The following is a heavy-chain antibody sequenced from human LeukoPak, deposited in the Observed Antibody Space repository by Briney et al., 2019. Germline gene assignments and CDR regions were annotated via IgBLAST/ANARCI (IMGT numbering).Heavy chain of an antibody. V-gene: IGHV3-7*03. Sequence: GGSLRLSCAASGFTFSIYWMSWVRQAPGKGLEHMANIKQDGSEKYYVDSVKGRFTISRDNAKNSLYLRMNSLRAEDTALYYCATTVAGYFDFWGQGAPVTVSS. J-gene: IGHJ4*02. D-gene: IGHD6-19*01. CDR3: ATTVAGYFDF. CDR2: IKQDGSEK. CDR1: GFTFSIYW.